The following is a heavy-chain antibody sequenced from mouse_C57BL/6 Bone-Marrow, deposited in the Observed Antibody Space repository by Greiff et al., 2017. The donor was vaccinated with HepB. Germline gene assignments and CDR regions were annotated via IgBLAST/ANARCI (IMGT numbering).Heavy chain of an antibody. CDR2: ISSGGSYT. D-gene: IGHD1-1*01. J-gene: IGHJ1*03. CDR1: GFTFSSYG. Sequence: EVKVEESGGDLVKPGGSLKLSCAASGFTFSSYGMSWVRQTPDKRLEWVATISSGGSYTYYPDSVKGRFTISRDNAKNTLYLKMSSLKSEDTAMCYCAIGTVEGRWYFDVWGTGTTVTVSS. CDR3: AIGTVEGRWYFDV. V-gene: IGHV5-6*02.